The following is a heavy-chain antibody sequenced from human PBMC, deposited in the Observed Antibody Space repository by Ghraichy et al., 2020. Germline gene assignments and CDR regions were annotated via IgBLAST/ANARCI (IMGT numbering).Heavy chain of an antibody. CDR3: ASLTYYDFWSGPHDAFDI. J-gene: IGHJ3*02. CDR2: ISSSSYI. Sequence: GGSLRLSCAASGFTFSSYSMNWVRQAPGKGLEWVSSISSSSYIYYADSVKGRFTISRDNAKNSLYLQMNSLRAEDTAVYYCASLTYYDFWSGPHDAFDIWGQGTMVTVSS. CDR1: GFTFSSYS. V-gene: IGHV3-21*01. D-gene: IGHD3-3*01.